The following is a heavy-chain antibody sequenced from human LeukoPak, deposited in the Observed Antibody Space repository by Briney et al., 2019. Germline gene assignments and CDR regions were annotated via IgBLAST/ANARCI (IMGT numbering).Heavy chain of an antibody. J-gene: IGHJ1*01. D-gene: IGHD3-22*01. Sequence: SETLSLTCTVSGGSISSYYWSWIRQPPGKGLEWIGYIYYSGSTNYNPSLKSRVTISVDTSKNQFSLKLSSVTAADTAVYYCATHPYPSSGYYHAESFQHWGQGSLVTVSS. CDR1: GGSISSYY. V-gene: IGHV4-59*08. CDR2: IYYSGST. CDR3: ATHPYPSSGYYHAESFQH.